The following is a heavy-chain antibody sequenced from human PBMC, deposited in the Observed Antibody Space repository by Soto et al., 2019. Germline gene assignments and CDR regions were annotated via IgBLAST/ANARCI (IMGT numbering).Heavy chain of an antibody. V-gene: IGHV4-39*01. CDR2: IYSSENT. CDR1: GGSVSSNSYS. J-gene: IGHJ6*02. Sequence: PSETLSLTCTVSGGSVSSNSYSWGWIRQSPGKGLEWIGTIYSSENTYYNPSLVSRVTISVDTSMNEFSLRLSSVTAADTAVYYCARLNVYCVSTTWIDSYGMDVWGPGTT. D-gene: IGHD2-2*01. CDR3: ARLNVYCVSTTWIDSYGMDV.